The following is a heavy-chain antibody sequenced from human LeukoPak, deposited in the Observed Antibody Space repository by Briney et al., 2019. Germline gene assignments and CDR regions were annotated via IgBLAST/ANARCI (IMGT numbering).Heavy chain of an antibody. D-gene: IGHD6-19*01. CDR2: IYSGGST. CDR3: ATSGIAVAGTDDAFDI. Sequence: GGSLRLSCAASGFTVSSNYMSWVRQAPGKGLEWVSVIYSGGSTYYADSVKGRFTISRDNSKNTLYLQMDSLRAEDTAVYYSATSGIAVAGTDDAFDIWGQETMVTVSS. CDR1: GFTVSSNY. J-gene: IGHJ3*02. V-gene: IGHV3-66*01.